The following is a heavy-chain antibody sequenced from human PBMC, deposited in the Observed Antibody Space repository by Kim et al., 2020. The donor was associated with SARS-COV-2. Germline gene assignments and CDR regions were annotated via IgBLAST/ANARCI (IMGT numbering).Heavy chain of an antibody. Sequence: ASVKVSCKASGYTFTSYAMNWVRQAPGQGLEWMGWINTNTGNPTYAQGFTGRFVFSLDTSVSTAYLQISSLKAEDTAVYYCATSVWFGELFQNDDFDYWGQGTLVTVSS. CDR2: INTNTGNP. CDR3: ATSVWFGELFQNDDFDY. D-gene: IGHD3-10*01. CDR1: GYTFTSYA. J-gene: IGHJ4*02. V-gene: IGHV7-4-1*02.